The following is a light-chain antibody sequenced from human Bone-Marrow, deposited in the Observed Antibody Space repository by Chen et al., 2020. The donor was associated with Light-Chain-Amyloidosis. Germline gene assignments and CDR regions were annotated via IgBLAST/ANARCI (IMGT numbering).Light chain of an antibody. CDR2: RDT. CDR1: DLPTKY. Sequence: SYELTQPPSVSVSPGQTARITCSGDDLPTKYAYWYQQKPGQAPVLVIHRDTERPSGISERFSRSSSGTTAPLTISGGQAEDEAAYHCQSADSSVTYEVIFGGGTKLPVL. CDR3: QSADSSVTYEVI. J-gene: IGLJ2*01. V-gene: IGLV3-25*03.